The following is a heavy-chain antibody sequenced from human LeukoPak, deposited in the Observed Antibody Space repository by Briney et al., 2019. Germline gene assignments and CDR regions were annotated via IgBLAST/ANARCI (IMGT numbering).Heavy chain of an antibody. CDR2: INHSGST. J-gene: IGHJ6*03. CDR3: ARRGYSSSWYRGYYMDV. CDR1: GGSFSGYY. V-gene: IGHV4-34*01. Sequence: SETLPLTCAVYGGSFSGYYWSWIRQPPGKGLEWIGEINHSGSTNYNPSLKSRVTISVDTSKNQFSLKLSSVTAADTAVYYCARRGYSSSWYRGYYMDVWGKGTTVTISS. D-gene: IGHD6-13*01.